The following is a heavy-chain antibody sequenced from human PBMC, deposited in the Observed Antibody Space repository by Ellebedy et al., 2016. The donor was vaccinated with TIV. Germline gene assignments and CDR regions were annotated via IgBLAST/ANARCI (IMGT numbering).Heavy chain of an antibody. CDR2: ISYSGGT. V-gene: IGHV4-39*02. Sequence: MPSETLSLTCTVSGGSISSSPYHWGWIRQPPGKGLEWIGSISYSGGTYYSPPLKSRVTISVDTSKNHFSLKLSSVTAADTAVYYCGWDCSSTSCRGGYWGRGTLVTVSS. J-gene: IGHJ4*02. CDR3: GWDCSSTSCRGGY. D-gene: IGHD2-2*01. CDR1: GGSISSSPYH.